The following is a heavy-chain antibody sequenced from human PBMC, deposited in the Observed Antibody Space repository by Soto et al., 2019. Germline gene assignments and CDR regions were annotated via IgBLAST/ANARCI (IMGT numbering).Heavy chain of an antibody. V-gene: IGHV4-31*03. Sequence: PSETLSLTCTVSGGSISSGGYYWSWIRQHPGKGLEWIGYIYYSGSTYYNPSLKSRVTISVDTSKNQFSLKLSSVTAADTAVYYCARARVRIGYSCFDYWGQGTLVTVPQ. CDR1: GGSISSGGYY. CDR2: IYYSGST. D-gene: IGHD3-3*01. J-gene: IGHJ4*02. CDR3: ARARVRIGYSCFDY.